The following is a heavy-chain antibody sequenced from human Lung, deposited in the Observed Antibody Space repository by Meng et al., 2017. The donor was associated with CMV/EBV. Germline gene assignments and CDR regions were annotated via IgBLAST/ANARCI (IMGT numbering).Heavy chain of an antibody. CDR1: GFRFDDYG. CDR2: IRHDGTNK. V-gene: IGHV3-30*02. Sequence: GESLKISCAASGFRFDDYGMHWVRQTPGKGLEWVAFIRHDGTNKFYGDSVKGRFTISRDNSKNTVYLQMNSLRPEETAVYYCAKDLLLFGGPNAYFDQWGQGTLVTVLL. D-gene: IGHD3-16*01. CDR3: AKDLLLFGGPNAYFDQ. J-gene: IGHJ4*02.